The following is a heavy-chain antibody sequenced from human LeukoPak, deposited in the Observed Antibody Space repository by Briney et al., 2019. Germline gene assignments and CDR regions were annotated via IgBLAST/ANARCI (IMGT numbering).Heavy chain of an antibody. Sequence: SETLSLTCTVSGGSISSSSYYWGWIRQPPGKGLEWIGEINHSGSTNYNPSLKSRVTISVDTSKNQFSLKLSSVTAADTAVYYCARQECIAACWFDPWGQGSLVTVSS. D-gene: IGHD6-13*01. CDR1: GGSISSSSYY. CDR3: ARQECIAACWFDP. CDR2: INHSGST. V-gene: IGHV4-39*01. J-gene: IGHJ5*02.